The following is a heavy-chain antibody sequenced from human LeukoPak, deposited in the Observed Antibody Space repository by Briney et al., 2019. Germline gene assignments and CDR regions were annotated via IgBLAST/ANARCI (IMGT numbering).Heavy chain of an antibody. CDR3: ARTEGGGWLYPHYYYYMDV. D-gene: IGHD6-19*01. CDR2: TYYRSKWYN. V-gene: IGHV6-1*01. J-gene: IGHJ6*03. Sequence: SQTLSLTCAISGDSVSSNSAAWNWIRQSPSRGLEWLGRTYYRSKWYNDYAVSVKSRITINPDTSKNQFSLQLNSVTPEDTAVYYCARTEGGGWLYPHYYYYMDVWGKGTTVTISS. CDR1: GDSVSSNSAA.